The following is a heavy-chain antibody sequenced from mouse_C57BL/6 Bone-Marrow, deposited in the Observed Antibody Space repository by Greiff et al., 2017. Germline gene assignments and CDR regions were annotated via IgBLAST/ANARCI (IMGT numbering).Heavy chain of an antibody. J-gene: IGHJ2*01. Sequence: QVQLQQPGTELVKPGASVKLSCKASGYTFTSYWMHWVKQRPGPGLEWIGNINPSNGGTNYNEKFKSKATLTVAKSSSTDYMQLSSLKSEDSAVYNCARLGPYSNFFCDYWGQGTTLTVSS. V-gene: IGHV1-53*01. D-gene: IGHD2-5*01. CDR3: ARLGPYSNFFCDY. CDR2: INPSNGGT. CDR1: GYTFTSYW.